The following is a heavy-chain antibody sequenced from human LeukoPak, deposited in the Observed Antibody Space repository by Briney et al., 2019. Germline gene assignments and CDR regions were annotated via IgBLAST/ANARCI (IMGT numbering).Heavy chain of an antibody. V-gene: IGHV1-2*02. CDR1: GHTFTGYY. Sequence: ASVKVSCKASGHTFTGYYMHWVRQAPGQRLEWMGWINPKSGDTKYAQKFQGRVTMTRDTSISTAYMELTSLRSDDTAVYYCASHLLSLQQLVLGDASDIWGPGTMVTVSS. J-gene: IGHJ3*02. D-gene: IGHD1-1*01. CDR2: INPKSGDT. CDR3: ASHLLSLQQLVLGDASDI.